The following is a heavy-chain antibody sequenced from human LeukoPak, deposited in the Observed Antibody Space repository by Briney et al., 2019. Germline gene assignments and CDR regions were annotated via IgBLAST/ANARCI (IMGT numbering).Heavy chain of an antibody. V-gene: IGHV4-34*01. J-gene: IGHJ4*02. CDR1: GGSFSGYY. CDR2: INHSGST. CDR3: ASGYFGY. D-gene: IGHD3-10*01. Sequence: SETLSLTCAVYGGSFSGYYWSWIRQPPGKGLEWIGEINHSGSTNYNPPLKSRVTISVDTSKNQFSLKLSSVTAADTAVYYCASGYFGYWGQGTLVTVSS.